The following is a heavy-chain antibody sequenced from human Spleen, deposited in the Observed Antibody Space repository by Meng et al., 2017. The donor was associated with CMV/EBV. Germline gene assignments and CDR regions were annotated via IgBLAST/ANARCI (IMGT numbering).Heavy chain of an antibody. V-gene: IGHV1-46*01. J-gene: IGHJ5*02. D-gene: IGHD2-15*01. Sequence: ASVKVSCKASGYTFTNYYMHWVRQAPGQGLEWMGIFNPTGGSTSYAQKFQGRVTMTRDTSTSTVYMELSSLRSEDTAVYYCATKSFTTHWDWFDPWGQGTLVTVSS. CDR1: GYTFTNYY. CDR3: ATKSFTTHWDWFDP. CDR2: FNPTGGST.